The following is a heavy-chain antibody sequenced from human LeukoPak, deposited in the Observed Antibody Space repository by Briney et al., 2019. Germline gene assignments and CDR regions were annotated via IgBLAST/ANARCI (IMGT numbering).Heavy chain of an antibody. D-gene: IGHD3-10*01. CDR3: ARGYGSGSYYPYYYYGMDV. CDR2: IYYGGST. J-gene: IGHJ6*02. Sequence: SETLSLTCTVSGGSISSYYWSWIRQPPGKGLEWIGYIYYGGSTNYNPSLKSRVTISVDTSKNQFSLKLSSVTAADTAVYYCARGYGSGSYYPYYYYGMDVWGQGTTVTVSS. CDR1: GGSISSYY. V-gene: IGHV4-59*01.